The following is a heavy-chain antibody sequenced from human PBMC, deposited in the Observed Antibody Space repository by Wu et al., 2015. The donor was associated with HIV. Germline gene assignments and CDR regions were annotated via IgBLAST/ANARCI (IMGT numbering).Heavy chain of an antibody. J-gene: IGHJ6*03. CDR2: IIPIFGTA. CDR1: GGTFSSYA. Sequence: QVQLVQSGAEVKKPGSSVKVSCKASGGTFSSYAISWVRQAPGQGLEWMGGIIPIFGTANYAQKFQGRVTITADESTSTAYMELSSLRSEDTAVYYCASLAAAISSTSWRDYYYYYMDVWGQRGPR. V-gene: IGHV1-69*12. D-gene: IGHD2-2*01. CDR3: ASLAAAISSTSWRDYYYYYMDV.